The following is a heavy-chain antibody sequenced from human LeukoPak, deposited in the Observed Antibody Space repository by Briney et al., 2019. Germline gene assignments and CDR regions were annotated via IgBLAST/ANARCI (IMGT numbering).Heavy chain of an antibody. D-gene: IGHD6-13*01. CDR2: INPNSGGT. CDR1: GYTFTGNY. Sequence: GASVKVSCRASGYTFTGNYMHWVRQAPGQGLEWMGWINPNSGGTNYAQKFQGRVTMTRDTSIGTAYMELSRLRSDDTAVYYCAKAAAGSQHSYYYYYYMDVWGKGTTVTISS. CDR3: AKAAAGSQHSYYYYYYMDV. J-gene: IGHJ6*03. V-gene: IGHV1-2*02.